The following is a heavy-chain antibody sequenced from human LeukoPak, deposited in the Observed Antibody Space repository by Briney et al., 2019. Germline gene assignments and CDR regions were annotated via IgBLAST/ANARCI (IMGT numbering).Heavy chain of an antibody. D-gene: IGHD5-18*01. CDR1: GFTFSSYA. CDR3: AKDWENTAMGIFQH. J-gene: IGHJ1*01. Sequence: PVGSLRLSCAASGFTFSSYAMSWVRQAPGKGLEWVSAISGSGGSTYYAGSVKGRFTISRDNSKNTLYLQMNSLRGEDTAVYYCAKDWENTAMGIFQHWGQGTLVTVSS. V-gene: IGHV3-23*01. CDR2: ISGSGGST.